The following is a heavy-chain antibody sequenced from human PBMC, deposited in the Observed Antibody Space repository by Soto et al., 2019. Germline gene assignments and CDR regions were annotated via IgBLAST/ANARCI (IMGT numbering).Heavy chain of an antibody. V-gene: IGHV3-21*01. J-gene: IGHJ4*02. D-gene: IGHD3-22*01. CDR3: ARDPTVVGVIGSPDY. Sequence: EVQLVESGGGLVKPGGSLRLSCAASGFTLSRNTMNWVRQAPGKGLEWVSSISSSSTYVYYADSVEARFTISRDNAKNSMYLQMDSLRAEDTAVYYCARDPTVVGVIGSPDYWGKGTLVTVSS. CDR2: ISSSSTYV. CDR1: GFTLSRNT.